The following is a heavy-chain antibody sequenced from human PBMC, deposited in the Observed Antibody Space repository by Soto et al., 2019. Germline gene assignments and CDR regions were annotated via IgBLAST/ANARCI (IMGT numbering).Heavy chain of an antibody. V-gene: IGHV1-18*01. Sequence: QVQLVQSAAELQKPGASVKVSCKTSGYAFTKYAVNWVRQAPGQGLEWLGWISSYLGNTNYAQKFQGRVTVTRDTSTSTVYMELRSLRSDDTAVYYCARRGWENRDAFDFWGQGTMVTVSS. CDR2: ISSYLGNT. CDR1: GYAFTKYA. CDR3: ARRGWENRDAFDF. D-gene: IGHD1-26*01. J-gene: IGHJ3*01.